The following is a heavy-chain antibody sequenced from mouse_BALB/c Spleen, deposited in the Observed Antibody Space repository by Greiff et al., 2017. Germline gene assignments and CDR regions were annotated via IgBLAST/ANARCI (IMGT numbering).Heavy chain of an antibody. Sequence: VQLHQSGAELVRPGPSVKMSCKAAGYTFTNYWIGWVKQRPGHGLVWIGDIYPGGGYTNYNEKFKGKATLTADTSSSTAYMQLSSLTSEDSAIYYCARIETTGLDYWGQGTTLTVSS. CDR2: IYPGGGYT. CDR1: GYTFTNYW. J-gene: IGHJ2*01. CDR3: ARIETTGLDY. V-gene: IGHV1-63*02. D-gene: IGHD1-1*01.